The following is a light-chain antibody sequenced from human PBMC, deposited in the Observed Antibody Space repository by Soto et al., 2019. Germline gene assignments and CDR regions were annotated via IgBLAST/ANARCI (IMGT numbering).Light chain of an antibody. CDR2: DVS. Sequence: QSALTQPASVSGSPGQSITITSTGTRSDIGAYNFVSWYQQHPGEVPKLMLYDVSIRPSGVSNRFSGSKSGNTASLTISGLQAEDEADYYCTSWTTSTTMIFGGGTQLTVL. V-gene: IGLV2-14*03. CDR3: TSWTTSTTMI. J-gene: IGLJ2*01. CDR1: RSDIGAYNF.